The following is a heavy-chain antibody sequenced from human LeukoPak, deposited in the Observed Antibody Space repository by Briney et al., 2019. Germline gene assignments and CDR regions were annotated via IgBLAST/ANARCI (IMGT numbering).Heavy chain of an antibody. Sequence: SETLSLTCTVSGYSISSGYYWGWIRQPPGKGLEWIGSIYHSGSTYYNPSLKSRVTISVDTSKNQFSLKLRSVTAADTAVYYCARNEYDSSGYYDWFDPWGQGTLVTVSS. CDR1: GYSISSGYY. D-gene: IGHD3-22*01. V-gene: IGHV4-38-2*02. CDR3: ARNEYDSSGYYDWFDP. CDR2: IYHSGST. J-gene: IGHJ5*02.